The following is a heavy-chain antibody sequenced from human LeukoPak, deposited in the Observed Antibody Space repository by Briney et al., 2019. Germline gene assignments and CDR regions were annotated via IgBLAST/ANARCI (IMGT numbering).Heavy chain of an antibody. J-gene: IGHJ5*02. CDR1: GGSISSGSYY. D-gene: IGHD3-22*01. V-gene: IGHV4-61*02. CDR3: ARGGYSDSSGYYQNWFDP. Sequence: SETLSLTCTVSGGSISSGSYYWSWIRQPAGKGLEWIGRIYTSGSTNYNPSLKSRVTISVDTSKNQFSLKLSSVTAADTAVYYCARGGYSDSSGYYQNWFDPWGQGTLVTVSS. CDR2: IYTSGST.